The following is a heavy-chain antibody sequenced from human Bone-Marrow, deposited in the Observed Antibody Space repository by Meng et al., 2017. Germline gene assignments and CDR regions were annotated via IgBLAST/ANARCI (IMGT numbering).Heavy chain of an antibody. J-gene: IGHJ4*02. CDR3: AQLGTADY. V-gene: IGHV3-74*01. D-gene: IGHD6-13*01. CDR1: GFKLSSYW. Sequence: EVQRGESGGGLVQPGGSLRLSCVASGFKLSSYWMHWVRQAPGKGLVWVSRINIDGSSTIYADSVEGRFTISRDNAKNTLYLQMNSLRVDDTAVYYCAQLGTADYWGQGALVTVSS. CDR2: INIDGSST.